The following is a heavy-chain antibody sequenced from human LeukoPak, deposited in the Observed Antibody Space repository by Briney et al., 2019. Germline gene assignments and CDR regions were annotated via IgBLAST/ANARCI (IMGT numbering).Heavy chain of an antibody. Sequence: KSSETLSLTCTVSGYSISSGYYWGWIRQPPGKGLEWIGSIYHSGSTYYNPSLKSRVTISVDTSKNQFSLKLSSVTAADTAVYYCARARHYYGSGSYYAYWGQGTLVTVSS. CDR1: GYSISSGYY. D-gene: IGHD3-10*01. CDR3: ARARHYYGSGSYYAY. V-gene: IGHV4-38-2*02. J-gene: IGHJ4*02. CDR2: IYHSGST.